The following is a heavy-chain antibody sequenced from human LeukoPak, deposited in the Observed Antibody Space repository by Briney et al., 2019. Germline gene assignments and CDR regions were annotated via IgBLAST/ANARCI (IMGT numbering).Heavy chain of an antibody. D-gene: IGHD6-13*01. J-gene: IGHJ4*02. V-gene: IGHV3-9*01. CDR2: ISWNSGSI. Sequence: PGGSLRLSCAASGFTFDDYAMHWVRQAPGKGLEWVSGISWNSGSIGYADSVKGRFTISRDTSKNTLYLQMNSLRTGDTAVYYCARDLAAGGTYPHYWGQGTLVSVSS. CDR1: GFTFDDYA. CDR3: ARDLAAGGTYPHY.